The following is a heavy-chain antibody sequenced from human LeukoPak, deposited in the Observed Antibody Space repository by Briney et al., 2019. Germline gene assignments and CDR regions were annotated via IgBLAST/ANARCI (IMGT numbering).Heavy chain of an antibody. V-gene: IGHV3-66*01. D-gene: IGHD5-18*01. CDR2: IYSGGST. Sequence: GGSLRLSCAASGFTVSSNYMSWVRQAPGKGLEWVSVIYSGGSTYYADSVKGRFTISRDNSKNTLYLQMNSLRAEDTAVYYCAKVRPTAMVTRGPFDYWGQGTLVTVSS. J-gene: IGHJ4*02. CDR3: AKVRPTAMVTRGPFDY. CDR1: GFTVSSNY.